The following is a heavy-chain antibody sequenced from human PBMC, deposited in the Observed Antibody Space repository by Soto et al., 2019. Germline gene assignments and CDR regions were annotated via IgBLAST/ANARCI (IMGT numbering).Heavy chain of an antibody. J-gene: IGHJ6*03. CDR3: ATPARRYCSSTSCYESYMDV. CDR1: GFTFTSYV. D-gene: IGHD2-2*01. Sequence: GGSLRLSCAASGFTFTSYVMSWVRQAPGKGPEWVASIYHSGETTYYTDSVRGRFTISRDNSKNTMDLQMNSLRVEDTAVYYCATPARRYCSSTSCYESYMDVSGKGTTVTVSS. V-gene: IGHV3-23*01. CDR2: IYHSGETT.